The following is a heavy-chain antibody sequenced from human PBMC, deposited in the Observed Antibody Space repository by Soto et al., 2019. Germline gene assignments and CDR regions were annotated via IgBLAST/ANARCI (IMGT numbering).Heavy chain of an antibody. J-gene: IGHJ4*02. Sequence: SETLSLTCTVSGGSMSSYCWSWIRQPPGKGLELIGYIYYSGTTNYNPSLKSRVTMSVDTSKNRFSLHLSSVTAADTAVYYCARHSSRRTYLDYRGQRSLVTVSS. CDR2: IYYSGTT. V-gene: IGHV4-59*08. CDR1: GGSMSSYC. D-gene: IGHD2-2*01. CDR3: ARHSSRRTYLDY.